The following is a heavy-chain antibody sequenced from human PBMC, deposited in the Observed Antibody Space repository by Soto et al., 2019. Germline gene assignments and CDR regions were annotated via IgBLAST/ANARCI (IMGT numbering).Heavy chain of an antibody. J-gene: IGHJ6*04. D-gene: IGHD2-15*01. V-gene: IGHV1-69*13. CDR3: ARSLVPTLCSGGSRYADRGRHYCMNG. Sequence: SVKVSCKASGGTFSSYAISWVRQAPGQGLEWMGGIIPIFGTANCAQKFQGRVTITADESKSTAYMELSSLRSEDTAVYYCARSLVPTLCSGGSRYADRGRHYCMNGRGKGTTVTVSS. CDR1: GGTFSSYA. CDR2: IIPIFGTA.